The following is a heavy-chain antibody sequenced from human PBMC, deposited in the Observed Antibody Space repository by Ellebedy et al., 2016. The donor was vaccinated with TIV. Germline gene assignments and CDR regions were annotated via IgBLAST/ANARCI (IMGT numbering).Heavy chain of an antibody. V-gene: IGHV4-34*01. Sequence: MPSETLSLTCAVYGGSFSGYYWSWIRQPPGKRLEWIGEIYHSGSTNYNPSLKSRVTISVDKSKNQFSLKLSSVTAADTAVYYCVARGMTTNWFDPWGQGTLVTVSS. CDR2: IYHSGST. CDR1: GGSFSGYY. CDR3: VARGMTTNWFDP. D-gene: IGHD6-6*01. J-gene: IGHJ5*02.